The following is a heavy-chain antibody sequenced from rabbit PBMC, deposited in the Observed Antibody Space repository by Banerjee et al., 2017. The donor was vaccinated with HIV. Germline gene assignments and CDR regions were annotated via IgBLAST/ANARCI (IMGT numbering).Heavy chain of an antibody. D-gene: IGHD4-1*01. Sequence: QSLEESGGDLVKPGASLTLTCTASGFSFSSNAMCWVRQASGKGLEWIACIYVGSSGNTYYASWAKGRFTISKTSSTTVTLQMTSLTAADTATYFCVRVVAGVYFNLWGPGTLVTVS. V-gene: IGHV1S40*01. J-gene: IGHJ4*01. CDR1: GFSFSSNA. CDR2: IYVGSSGNT. CDR3: VRVVAGVYFNL.